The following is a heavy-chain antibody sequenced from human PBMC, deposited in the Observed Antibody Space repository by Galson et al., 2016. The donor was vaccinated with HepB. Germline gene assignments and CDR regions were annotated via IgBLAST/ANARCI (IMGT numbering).Heavy chain of an antibody. CDR2: INPSGGST. CDR1: GYTFTNHD. Sequence: QSGAEVTKPRESLKISCKASGYTFTNHDIHWVRQAPGQGLEWMGIINPSGGSTTYAQKFQGRVTMTRDTSTSTVYMELSSLRSEDTAVFYCARDSVYSPDWIDPWGQGTLVTVSS. V-gene: IGHV1-46*01. CDR3: ARDSVYSPDWIDP. J-gene: IGHJ5*02. D-gene: IGHD6-13*01.